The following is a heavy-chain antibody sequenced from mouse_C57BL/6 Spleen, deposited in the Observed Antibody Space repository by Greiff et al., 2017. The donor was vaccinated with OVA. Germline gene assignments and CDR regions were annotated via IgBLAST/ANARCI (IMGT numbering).Heavy chain of an antibody. V-gene: IGHV1-76*01. Sequence: VQLVESGAELVRPGASVKLSCKASGYTFTDYYINWVKQRPGQGLEWIARIYPGSGNTYYNEKFKGKATLTAEKSSSTAYMQLSSLTSEDSAVYFCARRGGYAMDYWGQGTSVTVST. CDR1: GYTFTDYY. CDR2: IYPGSGNT. CDR3: ARRGGYAMDY. J-gene: IGHJ4*01.